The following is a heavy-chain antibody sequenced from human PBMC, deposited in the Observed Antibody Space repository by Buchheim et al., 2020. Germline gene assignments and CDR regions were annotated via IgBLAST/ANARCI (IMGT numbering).Heavy chain of an antibody. CDR2: IYRGDKT. CDR3: ATTDPNHSDGDGYPAAFHI. D-gene: IGHD5-24*01. V-gene: IGHV3-66*01. J-gene: IGHJ3*02. Sequence: EVQLVESGGGLVQPGGSLRLSCAASGLSVSGNYMSWVRQAPRKGLEWVSVIYRGDKTYYADSMKGRFTISRDNSKNTLYLQMNSLRVEDTAVYYCATTDPNHSDGDGYPAAFHIWGRGT. CDR1: GLSVSGNY.